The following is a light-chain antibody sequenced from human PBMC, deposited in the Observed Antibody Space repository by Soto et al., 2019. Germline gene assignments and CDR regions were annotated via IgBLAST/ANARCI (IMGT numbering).Light chain of an antibody. CDR2: GAS. CDR3: QQYNNWPPWT. CDR1: QSINSD. V-gene: IGKV3-15*01. Sequence: EIVMTQSPATLAVSPGETTRLSCRAGQSINSDVAWYQQKPGQAPRLLIYGASTRATGIPARFSGSGSGTEFTLTISSLQSEDFAVYYCQQYNNWPPWTFGQGTKV. J-gene: IGKJ1*01.